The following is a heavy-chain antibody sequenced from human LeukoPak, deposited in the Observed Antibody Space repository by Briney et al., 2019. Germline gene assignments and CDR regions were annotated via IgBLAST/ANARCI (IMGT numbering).Heavy chain of an antibody. V-gene: IGHV1-18*01. CDR1: GYTFTSYG. CDR3: ARHYATIFGVVITHYYYYMDV. D-gene: IGHD3-3*01. Sequence: ASVKVPCKASGYTFTSYGISWVRQAPGQGLEWMGWISAYNGNTNYAQKLQGRVTMTTDTSTSTAYMELRSLRSDDTAVYYCARHYATIFGVVITHYYYYMDVWGKGTTVTVSS. CDR2: ISAYNGNT. J-gene: IGHJ6*03.